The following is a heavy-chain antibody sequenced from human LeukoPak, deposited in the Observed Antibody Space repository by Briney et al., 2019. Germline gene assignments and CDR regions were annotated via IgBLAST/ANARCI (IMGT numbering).Heavy chain of an antibody. CDR3: ARERGKGVPRGYFDL. CDR2: ISDYNGNT. J-gene: IGHJ2*01. Sequence: ASVKVSCKASGYTFTSYGISWVRQAPGQGLDWMGWISDYNGNTNYAQKLQGRATMTTDTSTSTAYMELRSLRSDDTAVYYCARERGKGVPRGYFDLWGRGTLVTVSS. V-gene: IGHV1-18*01. D-gene: IGHD3-10*01. CDR1: GYTFTSYG.